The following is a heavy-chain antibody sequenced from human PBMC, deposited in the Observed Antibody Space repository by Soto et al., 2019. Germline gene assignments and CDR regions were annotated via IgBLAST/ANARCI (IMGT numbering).Heavy chain of an antibody. CDR3: AKTHYDYVWGGPYYGMDV. CDR2: ISGSGGST. D-gene: IGHD3-16*01. V-gene: IGHV3-23*01. J-gene: IGHJ6*02. Sequence: GGSLRLSCAASGFTFSSYAMSWVRQAPGKGLEWVSAISGSGGSTYYADSVKGRFTISRDNSKNTLYLQMNSLRAEDTAVYYCAKTHYDYVWGGPYYGMDVWGQGTTVTVSS. CDR1: GFTFSSYA.